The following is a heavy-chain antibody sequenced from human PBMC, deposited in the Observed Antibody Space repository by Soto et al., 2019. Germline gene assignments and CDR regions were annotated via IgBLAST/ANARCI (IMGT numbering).Heavy chain of an antibody. D-gene: IGHD5-12*01. Sequence: PSETLSLTCTVSGGSISSGDYYWSWIRQPPGKGLEWIGYIYYSGSTYYNPSLNSRVTISVDTSKNQFSLKLSSVTAADTAVYYCARVYSGYDYGFYWGQGTLVTVSS. CDR3: ARVYSGYDYGFY. J-gene: IGHJ4*02. CDR2: IYYSGST. CDR1: GGSISSGDYY. V-gene: IGHV4-30-4*01.